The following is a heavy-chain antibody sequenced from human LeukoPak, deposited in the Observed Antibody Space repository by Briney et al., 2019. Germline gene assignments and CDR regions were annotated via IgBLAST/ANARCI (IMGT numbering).Heavy chain of an antibody. CDR2: IRYDGSNK. Sequence: GGSLRLSCAASGFTFSSYGMHWVRQAPGKGLQWVAFIRYDGSNKYYADSVKGRFTISRDNSKNTLYLQMNSLRAEDTAVYYCAKDRVIVGATIFGYWGQGTLVTVSS. J-gene: IGHJ4*02. D-gene: IGHD1-26*01. V-gene: IGHV3-30*02. CDR1: GFTFSSYG. CDR3: AKDRVIVGATIFGY.